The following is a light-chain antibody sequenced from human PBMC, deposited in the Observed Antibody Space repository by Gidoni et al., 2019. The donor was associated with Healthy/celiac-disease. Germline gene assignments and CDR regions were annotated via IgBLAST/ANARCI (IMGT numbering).Light chain of an antibody. CDR3: LRYYGGAQRGV. Sequence: VVTQAPSLPVSPGGTVTLPCASSTGPFPSRYYPNWFQQKPGQAPRALIYSTSNKHSWTPARFSGSLLGGKAALTLSGVQPEDEAEYYCLRYYGGAQRGVFGGGTKLTVL. V-gene: IGLV7-43*01. J-gene: IGLJ2*01. CDR1: TGPFPSRYY. CDR2: STS.